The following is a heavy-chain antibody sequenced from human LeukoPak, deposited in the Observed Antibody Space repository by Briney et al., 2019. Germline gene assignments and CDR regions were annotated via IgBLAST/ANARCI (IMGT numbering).Heavy chain of an antibody. CDR2: ISSSSSYI. V-gene: IGHV3-21*01. CDR3: ARDHVTIFGVVTFDY. CDR1: GFTFTDFA. D-gene: IGHD3-3*01. Sequence: GGSLRLSCAASGFTFTDFAMNWVRQAPGKGLEWVSSISSSSSYIYYGDSVKGRFTISRDNAKNSLYLQMNSLRAEDTAVYFCARDHVTIFGVVTFDYWGQGTLVTVSS. J-gene: IGHJ4*02.